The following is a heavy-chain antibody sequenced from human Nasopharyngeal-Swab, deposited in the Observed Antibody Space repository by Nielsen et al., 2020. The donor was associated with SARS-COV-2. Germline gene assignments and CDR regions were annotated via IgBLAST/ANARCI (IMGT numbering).Heavy chain of an antibody. CDR3: ARGHRGRYFDWVFFEY. Sequence: GESLKISCAASGFTFSTYAMTWVRQAPGKGLEWVSTIDAGGGNTWYADSVKGRFTISRDNSKSTLYLQMNSLRAEDTAVYYCARGHRGRYFDWVFFEYLGPGNLV. CDR2: IDAGGGNT. CDR1: GFTFSTYA. V-gene: IGHV3-23*01. D-gene: IGHD3-9*01. J-gene: IGHJ4*02.